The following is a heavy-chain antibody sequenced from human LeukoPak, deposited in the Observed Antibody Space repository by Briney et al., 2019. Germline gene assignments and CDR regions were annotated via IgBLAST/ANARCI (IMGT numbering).Heavy chain of an antibody. D-gene: IGHD1-14*01. CDR2: INQGGSDK. CDR1: GFAVSGHW. V-gene: IGHV3-7*01. Sequence: GGSLRLCCAASGFAVSGHWMSWVRQAPGKGLEWVANINQGGSDKYYVDSVKGRFTISRDNANNLLYLQMNSLRGEDTAVYYCTRDRSRAEDDWGQGTLVNVSS. CDR3: TRDRSRAEDD. J-gene: IGHJ4*02.